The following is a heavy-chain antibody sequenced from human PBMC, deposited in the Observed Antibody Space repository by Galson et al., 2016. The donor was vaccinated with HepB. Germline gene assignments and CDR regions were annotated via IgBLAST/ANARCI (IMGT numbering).Heavy chain of an antibody. J-gene: IGHJ5*02. CDR1: GYSFSSYW. V-gene: IGHV5-51*01. CDR2: IYPADSDT. CDR3: ARQGGKGYSYINNWFDP. D-gene: IGHD5-18*01. Sequence: QSGAEVKKHGESLKISCKASGYSFSSYWIGWGRQRPGKGLEWMGVIYPADSDTRYSPSFQGKVTMSVDKSISPDYLNWGSLQASATAMYYGARQGGKGYSYINNWFDPWGQGTLVTVSS.